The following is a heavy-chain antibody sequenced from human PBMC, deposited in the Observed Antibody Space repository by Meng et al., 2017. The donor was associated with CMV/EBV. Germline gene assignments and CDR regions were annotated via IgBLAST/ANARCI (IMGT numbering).Heavy chain of an antibody. V-gene: IGHV4-34*01. CDR2: INHSGST. D-gene: IGHD1-26*01. Sequence: LQPGGERLLNPSNTRSLTCAVYGGSFSGYYWSWIRQPPGKGLEWIGEINHSGSTNYNPSLKSRVTISVDTSKNQFSLKLSSVTAADTAVYYCARGVGGWFDPWGQGTLVTVSS. CDR3: ARGVGGWFDP. J-gene: IGHJ5*02. CDR1: GGSFSGYY.